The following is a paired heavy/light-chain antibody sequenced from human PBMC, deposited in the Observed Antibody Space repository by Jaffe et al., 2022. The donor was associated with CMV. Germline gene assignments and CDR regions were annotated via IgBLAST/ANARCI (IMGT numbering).Heavy chain of an antibody. D-gene: IGHD1-26*01. Sequence: QVQLVESGGGFVKPGGSLRLSCAASGFTLSDYYMHWIRQPPGKGLEWVAFISSSGGYTPYADSVKGRFTISRDNAKNSLYLQMNSLRAEDTAMYFCARVHRGHGPTADYWGQGTLVTVSS. CDR2: ISSSGGYT. CDR1: GFTLSDYY. CDR3: ARVHRGHGPTADY. V-gene: IGHV3-11*06. J-gene: IGHJ4*02.
Light chain of an antibody. Sequence: DIVMTQSPLSLPVTPGEPASISCRSSQSLLHSNGYNYLDWYLQKPGKSPQLLIYLGSNRASGVPDRFSGSGSGTDFTLQISRVEAEDVGVYYCMQALQTPYTFGQGTNLEIK. CDR2: LGS. V-gene: IGKV2-28*01. CDR3: MQALQTPYT. J-gene: IGKJ2*01. CDR1: QSLLHSNGYNY.